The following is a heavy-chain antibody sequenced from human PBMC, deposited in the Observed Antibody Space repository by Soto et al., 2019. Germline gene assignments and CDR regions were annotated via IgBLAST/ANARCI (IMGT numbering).Heavy chain of an antibody. D-gene: IGHD3-16*01. J-gene: IGHJ4*02. Sequence: QVQLVQSGAEEKKPGASVKVSCKASGYTFTSYAMNWVRQAPGQRLEWMGWINAGNGNTKYSQKFQVRVTITRDTAATTADMKLRSLRSEYTAVYYGVSGGPPIAYCSQATLVTVSS. CDR3: VSGGPPIAY. CDR2: INAGNGNT. CDR1: GYTFTSYA. V-gene: IGHV1-3*05.